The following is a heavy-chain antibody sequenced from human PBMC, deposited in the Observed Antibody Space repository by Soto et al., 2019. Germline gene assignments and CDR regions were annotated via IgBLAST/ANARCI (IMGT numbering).Heavy chain of an antibody. CDR2: IKGRIDGEAT. CDR3: AADIPSQGSGEFDF. V-gene: IGHV3-15*07. Sequence: GSLRLSCSASGFSFTNAWISWVRQAPGKGLEWVGHIKGRIDGEATDYAAPVKGRVTFSRDYSRNAVYLQVNSLRTDDTAVYYCAADIPSQGSGEFDFWGQGTQVTVSS. D-gene: IGHD6-19*01. CDR1: GFSFTNAW. J-gene: IGHJ4*02.